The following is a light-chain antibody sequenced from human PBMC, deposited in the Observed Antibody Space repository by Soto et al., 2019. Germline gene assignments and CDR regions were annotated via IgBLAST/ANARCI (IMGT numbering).Light chain of an antibody. J-gene: IGKJ3*01. Sequence: IVMKQFPGPLSVSPGEGATLSCTASQSVNLNLAWYQQKPGQPPGPLLYGASTRATGIPVRFRGSGSGTEFTLTISSLQSEDSAVYYCHQYNSWPRGTFGPGTKVDIK. CDR3: HQYNSWPRGT. CDR1: QSVNLN. CDR2: GAS. V-gene: IGKV3-15*01.